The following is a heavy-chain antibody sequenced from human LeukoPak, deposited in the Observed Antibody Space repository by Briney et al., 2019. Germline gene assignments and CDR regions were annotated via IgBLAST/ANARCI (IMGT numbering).Heavy chain of an antibody. CDR2: INQDGNSQ. J-gene: IGHJ4*02. D-gene: IGHD2-21*01. V-gene: IGHV3-7*01. CDR1: GFAFSSYW. Sequence: GGSLRLSCEASGFAFSSYWASWVRQAPGKGLEWVANINQDGNSQNYVDSVRGRFTISKDNAKNSVYLQMNSLRAEDTAVYYCPRSLWPEDYCGQGILVTVSS. CDR3: PRSLWPEDY.